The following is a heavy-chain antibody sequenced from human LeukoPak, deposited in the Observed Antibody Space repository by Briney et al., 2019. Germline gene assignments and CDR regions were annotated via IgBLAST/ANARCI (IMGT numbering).Heavy chain of an antibody. CDR1: GFTFSSYA. J-gene: IGHJ3*01. D-gene: IGHD3-16*01. V-gene: IGHV3-23*01. CDR3: AKDVFPFVDAFDV. Sequence: PGGSLRLSCAASGFTFSSYAMSWVRQAPGKGLEWVSGISGSGGSTYYANSVKGRFTLSRDNSKNTLHMQMNSLRVEDTAVYYCAKDVFPFVDAFDVWGQGTMVTVSS. CDR2: ISGSGGST.